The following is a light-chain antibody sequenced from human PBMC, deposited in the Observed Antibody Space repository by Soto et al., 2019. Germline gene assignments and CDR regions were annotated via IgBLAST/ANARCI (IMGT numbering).Light chain of an antibody. V-gene: IGKV1-39*01. J-gene: IGKJ3*01. Sequence: DIQMTQSPSSLSASVGDRVTITCRASQSISSNLNWYRQKPGKAPELLIYAASSLQSGVPSRFSGSGSGTDFTITISSLQPEDVATYYCQQSYSIPPTFGPGTKVDIK. CDR3: QQSYSIPPT. CDR2: AAS. CDR1: QSISSN.